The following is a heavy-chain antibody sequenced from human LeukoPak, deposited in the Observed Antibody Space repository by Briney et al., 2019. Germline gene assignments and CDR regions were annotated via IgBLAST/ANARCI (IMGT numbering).Heavy chain of an antibody. J-gene: IGHJ4*02. CDR3: VRVSRAGSYQPLAY. V-gene: IGHV1-2*02. Sequence: GASVKVSCKASGYTFTGYYMHWVRQAPGQGLEWMGWINPNSGGTNYAQKFQGRVTMTRDTSISTAYMELSRLRSDDTAVYYCVRVSRAGSYQPLAYWGQGTLVTVSS. CDR1: GYTFTGYY. D-gene: IGHD1-26*01. CDR2: INPNSGGT.